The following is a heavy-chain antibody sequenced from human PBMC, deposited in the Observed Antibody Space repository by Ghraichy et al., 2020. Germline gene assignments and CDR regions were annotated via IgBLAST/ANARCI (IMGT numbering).Heavy chain of an antibody. CDR1: GGSLSGYY. CDR3: ARGQGAFDI. J-gene: IGHJ3*02. CDR2: INHSGST. V-gene: IGHV4-34*01. Sequence: SETLSLTCAVYGGSLSGYYWGWLRQPPGKGLAWIGEINHSGSTNYNPSLKSRVTISVDTSKNQCSLKLSSVTAADTAVYYCARGQGAFDIWGQGTMVTVSS.